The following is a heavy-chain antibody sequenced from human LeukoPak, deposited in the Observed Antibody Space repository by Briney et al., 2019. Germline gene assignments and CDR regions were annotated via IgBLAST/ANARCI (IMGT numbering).Heavy chain of an antibody. V-gene: IGHV4-4*07. CDR3: ARVKSSTRGPYYHYYMDV. CDR1: GASISSYY. Sequence: PSETLSLTCSVSGASISSYYWSWIRQPAGKGLEWIGRIDTSGSIIYNPSLRRRVSISVDEAKNQLSLKVRTVTAADTAVYYCARVKSSTRGPYYHYYMDVWGKGTTVIVSS. J-gene: IGHJ6*03. CDR2: IDTSGSI.